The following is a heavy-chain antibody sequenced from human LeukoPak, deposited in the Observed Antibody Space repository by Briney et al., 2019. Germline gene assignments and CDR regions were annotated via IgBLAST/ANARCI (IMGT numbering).Heavy chain of an antibody. CDR1: GFAVSVYA. J-gene: IGHJ4*02. D-gene: IGHD4-17*01. Sequence: GGSLALSGAAAGFAVSVYAMGWGLQAPGKGLEWVAVISYDGSNKYYADSVKGRFTISRDNSKDTLYLQMNSLRAEDTAVYYCAKDGGYGDYAVGYWGQGTLVTVSS. CDR3: AKDGGYGDYAVGY. CDR2: ISYDGSNK. V-gene: IGHV3-30*18.